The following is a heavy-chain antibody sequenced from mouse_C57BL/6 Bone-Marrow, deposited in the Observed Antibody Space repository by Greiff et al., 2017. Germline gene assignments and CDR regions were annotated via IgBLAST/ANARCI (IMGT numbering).Heavy chain of an antibody. Sequence: QVTLKESGPGILQPSQTLSLTCSFSGFSLSTFGMGVGWIRQPSGKGLEWLAHIWWDDDKYYNPALKSRLTISKDTSKKQVFLKIANVDTADTATYYCARIAPYYYGSSYAWFAYWGQGTLVTVSA. CDR3: ARIAPYYYGSSYAWFAY. D-gene: IGHD1-1*01. CDR2: IWWDDDK. V-gene: IGHV8-8*01. J-gene: IGHJ3*01. CDR1: GFSLSTFGMG.